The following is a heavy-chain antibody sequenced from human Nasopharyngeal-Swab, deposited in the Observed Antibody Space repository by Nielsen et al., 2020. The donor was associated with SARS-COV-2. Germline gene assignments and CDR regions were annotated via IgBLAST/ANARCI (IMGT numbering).Heavy chain of an antibody. CDR2: IKSKTDGGTT. V-gene: IGHV3-49*02. Sequence: VRQMPGKGLEWVGRIKSKTDGGTTEYAASVKGRFTISRDDSKSIAYLQMNSLKTEDTAVYYCTRDGGYSSSWYFPWDYWGQGTLVTVSS. D-gene: IGHD6-13*01. J-gene: IGHJ4*02. CDR3: TRDGGYSSSWYFPWDY.